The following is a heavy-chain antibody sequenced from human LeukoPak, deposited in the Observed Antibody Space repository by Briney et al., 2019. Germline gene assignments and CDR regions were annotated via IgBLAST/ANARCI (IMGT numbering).Heavy chain of an antibody. Sequence: SETLPLTCTVSGGSISSYYWSWIRQPPGKGLEWIGYIYYSGSTNYNPSLKSRVTISVDTSKNQFSLKLSSVTAADTAVYYCARGAYSSSWFDYWGQGTLVTVSS. J-gene: IGHJ4*02. CDR3: ARGAYSSSWFDY. D-gene: IGHD6-13*01. CDR1: GGSISSYY. CDR2: IYYSGST. V-gene: IGHV4-59*01.